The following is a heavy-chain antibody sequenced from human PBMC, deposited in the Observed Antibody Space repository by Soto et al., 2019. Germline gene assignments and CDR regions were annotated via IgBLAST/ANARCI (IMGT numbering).Heavy chain of an antibody. V-gene: IGHV3-30*18. CDR2: ISFDGRNT. D-gene: IGHD2-2*01. CDR1: SFTVSSNY. Sequence: GGSLRLSCAASSFTVSSNYMSWVRQAPGKGLEWLAVISFDGRNTYYADSVKGRLTISRDNSKNTLYLQMNSLRGEDAAVYYCAKDSGGVPAALANYGMDVWGQGTTVTVSS. J-gene: IGHJ6*02. CDR3: AKDSGGVPAALANYGMDV.